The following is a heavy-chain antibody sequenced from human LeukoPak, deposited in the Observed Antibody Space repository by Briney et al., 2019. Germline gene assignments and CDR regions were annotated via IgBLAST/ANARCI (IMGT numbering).Heavy chain of an antibody. J-gene: IGHJ3*02. Sequence: SETLSLTCTVSGGSISSYYWSWLRQPPGKGLEWIGYIYYSGSTNYNPSLKSRVTISVETSKNKFSLKLSSVTAADTAVYYCARDRPRYSNGWNAFDIWGQGTMVTVSS. V-gene: IGHV4-59*01. CDR1: GGSISSYY. D-gene: IGHD6-19*01. CDR3: ARDRPRYSNGWNAFDI. CDR2: IYYSGST.